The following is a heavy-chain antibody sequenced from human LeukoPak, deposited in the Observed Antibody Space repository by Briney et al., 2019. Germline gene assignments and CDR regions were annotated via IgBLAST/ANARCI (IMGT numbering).Heavy chain of an antibody. CDR2: IYPGDSDT. CDR3: ARSRYCSGGSCYPYHAFDI. V-gene: IGHV5-51*01. D-gene: IGHD2-15*01. Sequence: PGESLKISCKCSGYSFTSYWIGWVRQMPAKGLEWMGIIYPGDSDTRYSPSFQGQVTISADKSISTAYLQWSSLKASDTAMYYCARSRYCSGGSCYPYHAFDIWGQGTMVTVSS. J-gene: IGHJ3*02. CDR1: GYSFTSYW.